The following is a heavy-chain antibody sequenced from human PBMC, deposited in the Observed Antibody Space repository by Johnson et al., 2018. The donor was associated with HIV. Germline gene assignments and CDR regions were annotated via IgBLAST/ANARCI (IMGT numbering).Heavy chain of an antibody. J-gene: IGHJ3*01. V-gene: IGHV3-13*01. CDR1: GFTFSSYD. CDR3: ATRDPTYRPGAFDL. CDR2: IGTAGDT. Sequence: VQLVESGGGLVQPGGSLRLSCAASGFTFSSYDMHWVRQATGKGLEWVSAIGTAGDTYYPGSVKGRFTISRENAKNSLYLQMNSLRAGDTAVYYCATRDPTYRPGAFDLWGQGTMVTVSS. D-gene: IGHD1-14*01.